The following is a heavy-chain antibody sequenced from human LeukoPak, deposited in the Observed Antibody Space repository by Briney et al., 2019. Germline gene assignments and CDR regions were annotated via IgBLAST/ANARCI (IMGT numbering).Heavy chain of an antibody. J-gene: IGHJ4*02. V-gene: IGHV3-33*01. CDR2: IWYDGSNK. CDR1: GFTFSSYG. CDR3: ARLKGESSLFDY. Sequence: VGSLRLSCAASGFTFSSYGMHWVRQAPGKGLEWVAVIWYDGSNKYYADSVKGRFTISRDDAKNSLYLQMNSLRAEDTAVYYCARLKGESSLFDYWGQGILVTVSS. D-gene: IGHD1-26*01.